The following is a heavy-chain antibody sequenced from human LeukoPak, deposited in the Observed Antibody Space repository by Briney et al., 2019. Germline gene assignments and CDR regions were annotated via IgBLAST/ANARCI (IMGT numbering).Heavy chain of an antibody. J-gene: IGHJ4*02. CDR1: DGSISSYY. Sequence: SETLSLTCTVSDGSISSYYWSWIRQPPGKGLEWIGYIYYSGSTNYNPSLKSRVTISVDTSKNQFSLKLSSVTAADTAVYYCARDPHYDFWSGHFDYWGQGTLVTVSS. D-gene: IGHD3-3*01. CDR3: ARDPHYDFWSGHFDY. V-gene: IGHV4-59*01. CDR2: IYYSGST.